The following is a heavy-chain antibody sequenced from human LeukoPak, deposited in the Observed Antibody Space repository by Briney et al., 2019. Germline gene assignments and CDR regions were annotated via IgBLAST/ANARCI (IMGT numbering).Heavy chain of an antibody. CDR1: GFTFSRFA. CDR2: ISGTGDST. CDR3: AKSWYQMLWDWFDP. D-gene: IGHD2-2*01. Sequence: GGSLRLSCAASGFTFSRFAMIWVRQAPGKGLEWVSAISGTGDSTYYADSVKGRFTISRDNSKNTLYVQMNNLRVEDTAVYYCAKSWYQMLWDWFDPWGQGTLVTVSS. J-gene: IGHJ5*02. V-gene: IGHV3-23*01.